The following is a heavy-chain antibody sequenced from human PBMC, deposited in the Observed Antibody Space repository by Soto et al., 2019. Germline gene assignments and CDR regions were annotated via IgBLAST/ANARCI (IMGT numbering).Heavy chain of an antibody. CDR2: IYHSGST. D-gene: IGHD6-19*01. V-gene: IGHV4-4*02. Sequence: PSETLSLTCTVSGGSISSGDYYWSWVRQPPGKGLEWIGEIYHSGSTNYNPSLKSRVTISVDKSKNQFSLKLSSVTAADTAVYYCAVAVAGRYYYYGMDVWGQGTTVTVSS. CDR1: GGSISSGDYY. CDR3: AVAVAGRYYYYGMDV. J-gene: IGHJ6*02.